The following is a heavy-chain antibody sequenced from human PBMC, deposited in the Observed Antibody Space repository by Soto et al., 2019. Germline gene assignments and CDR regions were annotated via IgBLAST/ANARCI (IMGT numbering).Heavy chain of an antibody. CDR2: ISSNGGST. J-gene: IGHJ6*02. V-gene: IGHV3-64*02. Sequence: GGSLRLSCAASGFTFSDYYMSWVRQAPGKGLEYVSAISSNGGSTYYADSVKGRFTISRDNSKNTLYLQMGSLRAEDMAVYYCARDYGGNSLSFGMDVWGQGTTVTVSS. D-gene: IGHD2-21*02. CDR1: GFTFSDYY. CDR3: ARDYGGNSLSFGMDV.